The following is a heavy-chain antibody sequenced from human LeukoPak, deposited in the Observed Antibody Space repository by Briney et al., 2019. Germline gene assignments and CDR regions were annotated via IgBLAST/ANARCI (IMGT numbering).Heavy chain of an antibody. D-gene: IGHD6-19*01. J-gene: IGHJ4*02. Sequence: QAGGSLRLSCAASGFTFSSYAMHWVRQAPGKGLEWVAVISYDRSNKYYADSVKGRFTISRDNSKNTLYLQMNSLRAEDTAVYYCARAIAVAGFDYWGQGTLVTVSS. CDR3: ARAIAVAGFDY. CDR2: ISYDRSNK. V-gene: IGHV3-30*04. CDR1: GFTFSSYA.